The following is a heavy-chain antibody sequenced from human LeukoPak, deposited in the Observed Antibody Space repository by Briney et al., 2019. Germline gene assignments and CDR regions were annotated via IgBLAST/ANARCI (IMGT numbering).Heavy chain of an antibody. CDR3: ARGRPAGINWFDP. CDR2: IIPIFGTA. D-gene: IGHD3-10*01. Sequence: SVKVSCKASGGTFSSFAISWVRQAPGQGLEWMGGIIPIFGTANYAQKFQGRVTITTDESTSTAYMELSNLRSEDTAVYYCARGRPAGINWFDPWGQGTLVTVSS. V-gene: IGHV1-69*05. J-gene: IGHJ5*02. CDR1: GGTFSSFA.